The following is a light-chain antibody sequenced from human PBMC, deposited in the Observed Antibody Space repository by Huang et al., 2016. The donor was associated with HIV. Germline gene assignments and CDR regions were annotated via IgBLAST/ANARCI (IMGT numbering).Light chain of an antibody. J-gene: IGKJ1*01. CDR1: QTISNH. V-gene: IGKV1-39*01. CDR2: AAS. Sequence: DIQMTQSPSSLSASVGDRVTITCRASQTISNHLNWHQQKPGKAPNVLISAASSSQSGVPSMFTGSGSGTDFSLTISDLRPDDSATYYCQQSYETPRTFGQGTRVEIK. CDR3: QQSYETPRT.